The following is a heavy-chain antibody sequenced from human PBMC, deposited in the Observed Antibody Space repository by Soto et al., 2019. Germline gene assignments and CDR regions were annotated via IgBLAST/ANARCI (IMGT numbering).Heavy chain of an antibody. V-gene: IGHV1-2*02. CDR2: IGPKNGDT. CDR3: GRGRSGEIGVFY. D-gene: IGHD1-26*01. J-gene: IGHJ4*02. Sequence: QVQLVQSGAEVKESGASMKVSCKASGYTFTGHYIHWVRQAPGQGFEWVGEIGPKNGDTRYAQKFQGRVAMTKDSSITTVYMELTNLSPDDTAVYYCGRGRSGEIGVFYWGQGTLVTVHS. CDR1: GYTFTGHY.